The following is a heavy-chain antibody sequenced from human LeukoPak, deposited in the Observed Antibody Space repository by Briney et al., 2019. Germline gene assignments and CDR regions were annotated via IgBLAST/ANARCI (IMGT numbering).Heavy chain of an antibody. J-gene: IGHJ4*02. CDR3: AKHYYDSSGGFDY. CDR2: ISGSGGST. CDR1: GFTFSSYA. Sequence: PGGSLRLSCAASGFTFSSYAMSWVRQAPGKGLEWVSAISGSGGSTYYADSVKGRFAISRDNSKNTLYLQMNSLRAEDTAVYYCAKHYYDSSGGFDYWGQGTLVTVSS. D-gene: IGHD3-22*01. V-gene: IGHV3-23*01.